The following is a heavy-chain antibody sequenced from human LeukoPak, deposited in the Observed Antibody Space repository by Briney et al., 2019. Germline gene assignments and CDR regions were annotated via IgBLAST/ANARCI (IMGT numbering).Heavy chain of an antibody. V-gene: IGHV3-48*03. CDR1: GFTFSSYA. D-gene: IGHD5-12*01. J-gene: IGHJ4*02. CDR2: ISSSGSTI. CDR3: ARGGDIVATINYFDY. Sequence: PGGSLRLSCAASGFTFSSYAMNWVRQAPEKGLEWVSYISSSGSTIYYADSVKGRFTISRDNAKNSLYLQMNSLRGEDTAVYYCARGGDIVATINYFDYWGQGTLVTVSS.